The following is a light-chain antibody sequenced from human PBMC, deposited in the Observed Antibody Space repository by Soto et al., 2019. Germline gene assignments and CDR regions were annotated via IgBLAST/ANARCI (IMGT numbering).Light chain of an antibody. CDR1: QDLYSR. Sequence: DIQMTQSPSSVSASVGDTVTITCRANQDLYSRLAWYQQKPGKAPQILIYGASSLQSGVPARFRGSGSGPEFSLTISALQPEDSATYYCQQSYSFPLTFGGGTKV. CDR3: QQSYSFPLT. V-gene: IGKV1-12*01. J-gene: IGKJ4*01. CDR2: GAS.